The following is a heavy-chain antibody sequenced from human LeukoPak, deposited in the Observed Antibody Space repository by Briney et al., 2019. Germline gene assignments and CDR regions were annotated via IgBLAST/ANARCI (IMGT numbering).Heavy chain of an antibody. CDR2: ISSSSSYI. D-gene: IGHD2-2*01. J-gene: IGHJ6*03. V-gene: IGHV3-21*01. CDR3: ARDREDIVVVPAAGGGLYYYYYMDV. Sequence: PGGSLRLSCAASGFTFSSYWMSWVRQAPGKGLEWVSSISSSSSYIYYADSVKGRFTISRDNAKNSLYLQMNSLRAEDTAVYYCARDREDIVVVPAAGGGLYYYYYMDVWGKGTTVTVSS. CDR1: GFTFSSYW.